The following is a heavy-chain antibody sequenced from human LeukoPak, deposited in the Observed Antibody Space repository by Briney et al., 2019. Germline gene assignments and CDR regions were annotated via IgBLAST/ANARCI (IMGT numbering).Heavy chain of an antibody. CDR2: IYYSGST. D-gene: IGHD6-19*01. CDR1: GGSISSSSYY. CDR3: ARQSDSSGWYRANYYYGMDV. V-gene: IGHV4-39*01. J-gene: IGHJ6*02. Sequence: PSETLSLTCTVSGGSISSSSYYWGWIRQPPGKGLEWIGSIYYSGSTYYNPSLKSRVTISVDTSKNQFSLKLSSVTAADTAVYYCARQSDSSGWYRANYYYGMDVWGQGTTVTVSS.